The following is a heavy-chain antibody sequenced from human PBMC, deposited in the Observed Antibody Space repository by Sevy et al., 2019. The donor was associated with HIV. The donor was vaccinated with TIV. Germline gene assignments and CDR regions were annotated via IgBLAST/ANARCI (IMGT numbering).Heavy chain of an antibody. J-gene: IGHJ4*02. CDR3: ARESIAAAGDFDY. V-gene: IGHV4-59*01. Sequence: SETLSLTCTVSGGSINNYDWSWIRQPPGKGLEWIGYIYYSGNTNYNPSLKSRVTISVDTSKNQFSLKLSSVTAADTAVYYCARESIAAAGDFDYWGQGTLVTVSS. CDR1: GGSINNYD. D-gene: IGHD6-13*01. CDR2: IYYSGNT.